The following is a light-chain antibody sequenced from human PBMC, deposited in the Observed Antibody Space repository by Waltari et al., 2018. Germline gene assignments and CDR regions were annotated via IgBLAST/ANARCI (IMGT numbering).Light chain of an antibody. CDR1: QSVSSS. CDR2: DVS. V-gene: IGKV3-11*01. J-gene: IGKJ5*01. Sequence: EIVLTQSPATLSLSPGERATLSGRASQSVSSSLGWYQQKPGQAPRLLIYDVSNRATDIPARFSGSGSGTDFTLTISSLEPEDFAVYYCQQRSNWPSITFGQGTRLEIK. CDR3: QQRSNWPSIT.